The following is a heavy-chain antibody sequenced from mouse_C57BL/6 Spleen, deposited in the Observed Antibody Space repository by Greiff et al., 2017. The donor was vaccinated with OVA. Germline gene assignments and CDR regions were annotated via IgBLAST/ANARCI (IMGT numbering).Heavy chain of an antibody. J-gene: IGHJ1*03. V-gene: IGHV1-81*01. CDR2: IYPRSGNT. CDR1: GYTFTSYG. Sequence: QVQLQQSGAELARPGASVKLSCKASGYTFTSYGISWVKQRTGQGLEWIGEIYPRSGNTYYNEKFKGKATLTADKSSSTAYMELRSLTSEDSAVYFCARKGRGYDYDPHWYFDVWGTGTTVTVSS. D-gene: IGHD2-4*01. CDR3: ARKGRGYDYDPHWYFDV.